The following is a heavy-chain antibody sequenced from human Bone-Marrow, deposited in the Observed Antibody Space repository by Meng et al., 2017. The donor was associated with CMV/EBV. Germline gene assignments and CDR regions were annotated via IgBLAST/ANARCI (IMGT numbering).Heavy chain of an antibody. Sequence: SVKVSCKASGFTFTSSAVQWVRQARGQRLEWIGWIVVGSGNTNYAQKFQERVTITRDMSTSTAYMELSSLRSEDTAVYYCAARGTGVWNDQYNGPRFDAFDIWGQGTMVTVSS. CDR2: IVVGSGNT. D-gene: IGHD1-1*01. J-gene: IGHJ3*02. CDR3: AARGTGVWNDQYNGPRFDAFDI. CDR1: GFTFTSSA. V-gene: IGHV1-58*01.